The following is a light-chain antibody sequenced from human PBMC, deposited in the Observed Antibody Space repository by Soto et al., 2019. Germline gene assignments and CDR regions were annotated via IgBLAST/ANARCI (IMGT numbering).Light chain of an antibody. Sequence: QPVLTQSPSASASLGASVKLTCTLSSGHSSYAIAWHQQQPEKGPRYLMKLNSDGSHSKGDGIPDRFSGSSSGAERYLTISSLQSEDEADYYCQTWGTGIVFGGGTKVIVL. V-gene: IGLV4-69*01. CDR1: SGHSSYA. CDR3: QTWGTGIV. J-gene: IGLJ3*02. CDR2: LNSDGSH.